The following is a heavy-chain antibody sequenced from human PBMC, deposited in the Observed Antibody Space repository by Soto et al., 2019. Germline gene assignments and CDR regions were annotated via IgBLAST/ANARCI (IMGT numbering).Heavy chain of an antibody. CDR3: ARDRIGIAVAGTFDY. CDR2: ISAYNGNT. J-gene: IGHJ4*02. Sequence: GASVKVSCKASGYTFTSYGISWVRQAPGQGLEWMGWISAYNGNTNYAQKLQGRVTMTTDTSTSTAYMELRSLRSDDTAVYYCARDRIGIAVAGTFDYWGQGTLVTVSS. V-gene: IGHV1-18*01. D-gene: IGHD6-19*01. CDR1: GYTFTSYG.